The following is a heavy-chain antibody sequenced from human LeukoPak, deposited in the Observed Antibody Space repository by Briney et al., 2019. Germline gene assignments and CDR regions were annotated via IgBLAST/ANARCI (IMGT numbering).Heavy chain of an antibody. J-gene: IGHJ3*02. V-gene: IGHV4-59*08. Sequence: PSETLSLTCTVSGGSISTFYWSWIRQPPGKGLEWIGNIYYTGSTNYNPSLKSRLTISLDTSKNQFSLKLTSVTAADTAVYFCARPVNGAFDIWGRGTMVSVS. CDR2: IYYTGST. CDR1: GGSISTFY. CDR3: ARPVNGAFDI. D-gene: IGHD2-8*01.